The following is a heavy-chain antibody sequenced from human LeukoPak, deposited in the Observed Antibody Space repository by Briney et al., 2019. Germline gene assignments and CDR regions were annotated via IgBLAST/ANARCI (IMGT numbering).Heavy chain of an antibody. CDR2: INHSGST. CDR1: GGSFSGYY. J-gene: IGHJ5*02. Sequence: SETLSLTCAVYGGSFSGYYWSWIRQPPGKGLEWIGEINHSGSTNYNPSLKSRVTISVDTSKNQFSLKLSSVTAADTAVYYCARGLGFGCSSTSCHPAVFDPWGQGTLVTVSS. CDR3: ARGLGFGCSSTSCHPAVFDP. D-gene: IGHD2-2*01. V-gene: IGHV4-34*01.